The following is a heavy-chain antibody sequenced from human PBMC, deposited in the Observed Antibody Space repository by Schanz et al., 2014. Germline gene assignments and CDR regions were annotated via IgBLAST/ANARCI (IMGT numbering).Heavy chain of an antibody. CDR1: GFIFSSYG. CDR2: IWSDGSTK. D-gene: IGHD2-15*01. J-gene: IGHJ6*02. Sequence: QVQLVESGGGVVQPGRSLRLSCAASGFIFSSYGLHWVRQAPGKGLEWVAVIWSDGSTKYYADSVKGRFTISRDNSENTLYLQMNSLSADDTAVFYCAKGMGYCSGGTCYDYYYYGLDVWGQGTTVTVAS. V-gene: IGHV3-33*06. CDR3: AKGMGYCSGGTCYDYYYYGLDV.